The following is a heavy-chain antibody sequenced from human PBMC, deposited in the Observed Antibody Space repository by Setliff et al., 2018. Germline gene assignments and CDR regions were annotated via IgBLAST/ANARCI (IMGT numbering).Heavy chain of an antibody. J-gene: IGHJ4*02. CDR1: GGSISTTDYY. V-gene: IGHV4-39*07. CDR2: VYYSGNT. D-gene: IGHD3-22*01. CDR3: ARYDSSGYSENYYFDY. Sequence: SETLSLTCTVSGGSISTTDYYWGWIRQPPGKGLEWIGCVYYSGNTYYSPSLKSRVTMFVDTSKNQFSLMLYSVTAADTAIYYCARYDSSGYSENYYFDYWCQGTLVTV.